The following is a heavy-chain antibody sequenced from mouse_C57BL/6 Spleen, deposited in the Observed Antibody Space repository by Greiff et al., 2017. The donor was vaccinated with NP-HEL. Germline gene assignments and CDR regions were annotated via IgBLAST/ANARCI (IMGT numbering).Heavy chain of an antibody. CDR2: ILPGSGST. D-gene: IGHD1-1*01. CDR1: GYTFTGYW. CDR3: AIEEVCYYSFAY. Sequence: QVQLQQSGAELMKPGASVKLSCKATGYTFTGYWIEWVKQRPGHGLEWIGEILPGSGSTNYNEKFKGKATFTADTYSNTAYMQLSSLTPEDSAIYYCAIEEVCYYSFAYWGQGTLVTVSA. V-gene: IGHV1-9*01. J-gene: IGHJ3*01.